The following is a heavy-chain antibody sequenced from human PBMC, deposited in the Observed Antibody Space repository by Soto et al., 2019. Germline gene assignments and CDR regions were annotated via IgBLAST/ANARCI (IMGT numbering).Heavy chain of an antibody. Sequence: SVKVSCKASGGTFSSYAISWVRQAPGQGLEWMGGIIPIFGTANYAQKFQGRVTITADESTSTAYMGLSSLRSEDTAVYYCARPSYCSGGSCYLDYWGQGTLVTVSS. J-gene: IGHJ4*02. CDR2: IIPIFGTA. CDR1: GGTFSSYA. CDR3: ARPSYCSGGSCYLDY. D-gene: IGHD2-15*01. V-gene: IGHV1-69*13.